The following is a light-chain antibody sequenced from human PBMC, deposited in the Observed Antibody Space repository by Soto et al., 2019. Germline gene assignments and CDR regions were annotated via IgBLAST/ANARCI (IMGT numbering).Light chain of an antibody. V-gene: IGKV3-11*01. J-gene: IGKJ5*01. CDR3: QHRSSWPIT. CDR2: DIS. CDR1: QSVSGY. Sequence: EIVLTQSPGILSLSPGERATLSCRASQSVSGYLAWYQQKPGQAPRLLIYDISKRATGIPARFSGSGSATDFTLTISSLEPEDFAVYYCQHRSSWPITFGQGTRLEIK.